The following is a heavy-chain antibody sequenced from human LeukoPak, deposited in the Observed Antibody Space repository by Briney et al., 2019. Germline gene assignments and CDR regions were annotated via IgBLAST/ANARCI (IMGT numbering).Heavy chain of an antibody. D-gene: IGHD1-26*01. V-gene: IGHV3-30*04. CDR2: ISYDGNIK. J-gene: IGHJ3*02. CDR1: GFTFSSYA. CDR3: ARDYLMGGTTGKAFDI. Sequence: GGSLRLSCAASGFTFSSYAMHWVRQAPGKGLEWVAVISYDGNIKYYTDSVKGRYTISRDNSKNTLYLQMNSLRAEDTAVYYCARDYLMGGTTGKAFDIWGQGTMVTISS.